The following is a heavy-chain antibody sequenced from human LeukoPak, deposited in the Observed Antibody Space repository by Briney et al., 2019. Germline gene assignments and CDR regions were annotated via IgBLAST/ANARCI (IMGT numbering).Heavy chain of an antibody. D-gene: IGHD4-23*01. CDR1: GLSVITKY. Sequence: PGGSLRLSCAASGLSVITKYMAWVRQAPGKGLEWVSFINSGGTTNYADSVKGRFTISRDYSKNTLYLQMNSLRAEDTAVYYCARDYYGGNDCWGQGTLVTVSS. CDR3: ARDYYGGNDC. CDR2: INSGGTT. V-gene: IGHV3-66*01. J-gene: IGHJ4*02.